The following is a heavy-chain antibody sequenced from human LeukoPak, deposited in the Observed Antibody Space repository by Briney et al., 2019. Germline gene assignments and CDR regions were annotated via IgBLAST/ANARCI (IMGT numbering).Heavy chain of an antibody. D-gene: IGHD7-27*01. V-gene: IGHV3-23*01. J-gene: IGHJ4*02. CDR2: ISGSGDNT. Sequence: GGSLRLSCTASEFTFSNYAMNWVRQPQGKGLEWVAAISGSGDNTHYADSVRGRLTISRDSSKNTMYLLMNSLRDEDTAVYYCAKVRKSWGPFDYWGQGALVTVSS. CDR1: EFTFSNYA. CDR3: AKVRKSWGPFDY.